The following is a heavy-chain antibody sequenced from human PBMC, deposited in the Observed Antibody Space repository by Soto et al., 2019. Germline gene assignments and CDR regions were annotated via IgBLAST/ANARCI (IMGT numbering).Heavy chain of an antibody. Sequence: GVSLRLSCAASGFTFSNYYMHLVRQAPGKWLVWVSRVNSDESSTSYADSVKGRFTISRDNAKNSLYLQMNSLRAEDTAVYYCACTRRDGYNNYYYYYGMDVWGQGTTVTVSS. J-gene: IGHJ6*02. CDR1: GFTFSNYY. V-gene: IGHV3-74*01. CDR3: ACTRRDGYNNYYYYYGMDV. CDR2: VNSDESST. D-gene: IGHD5-12*01.